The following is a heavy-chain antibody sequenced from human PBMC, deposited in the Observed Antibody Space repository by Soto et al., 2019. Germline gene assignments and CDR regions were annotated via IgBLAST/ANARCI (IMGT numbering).Heavy chain of an antibody. CDR2: IDPSDSYT. V-gene: IGHV5-10-1*01. Sequence: PGESLKISCKGSGYSFTSYWISWVRQMPGKGLGWMGRIDPSDSYTNYSPSFQGHVTISADKSISTAYLQWSSLKASDTAMYYCARHYVYYDSSGYFYYYYGMDVWGQGTTVTVSS. CDR1: GYSFTSYW. CDR3: ARHYVYYDSSGYFYYYYGMDV. J-gene: IGHJ6*02. D-gene: IGHD3-22*01.